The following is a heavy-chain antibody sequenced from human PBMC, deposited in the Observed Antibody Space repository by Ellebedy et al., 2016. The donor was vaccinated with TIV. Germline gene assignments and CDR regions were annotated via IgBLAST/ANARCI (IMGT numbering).Heavy chain of an antibody. V-gene: IGHV3-74*01. J-gene: IGHJ3*02. Sequence: PGGSLRLSCAASGFTLNSYWMHWVRQAPGKGLVWVSRINRDGSSTSYADSVKGRFTISRDNAKNTLYLQLNSLRAEDTAVYYCAREYSVTFYQVDAFDIWGQGTMVTVSS. CDR1: GFTLNSYW. CDR2: INRDGSST. D-gene: IGHD1-26*01. CDR3: AREYSVTFYQVDAFDI.